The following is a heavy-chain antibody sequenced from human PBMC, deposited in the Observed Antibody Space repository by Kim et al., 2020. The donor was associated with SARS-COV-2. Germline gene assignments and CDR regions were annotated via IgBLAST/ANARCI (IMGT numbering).Heavy chain of an antibody. CDR3: ARDDSSGYYLLDY. D-gene: IGHD3-22*01. Sequence: KYARQFQGRVTITRYTSACAAYMELSRLRSDDTAVYYCARDDSSGYYLLDYWGQGTLVTVSS. J-gene: IGHJ4*02. V-gene: IGHV1-3*01.